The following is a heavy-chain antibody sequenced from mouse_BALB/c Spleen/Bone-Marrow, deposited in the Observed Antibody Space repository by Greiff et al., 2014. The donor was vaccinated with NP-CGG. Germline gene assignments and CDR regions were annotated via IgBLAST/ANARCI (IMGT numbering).Heavy chain of an antibody. V-gene: IGHV14-3*02. CDR3: ALYDVSHFDY. CDR1: GFNIKDTY. CDR2: IDPANGNS. D-gene: IGHD2-3*01. J-gene: IGHJ2*01. Sequence: EVQLQQSGAELVKPGASVMLSCTASGFNIKDTYIHWVKQRPERGLEWIGGIDPANGNSKFDPKFQGKATITADTSSNAAYLQLSSLTSEDTAVYYYALYDVSHFDYWGQGTTVTVSA.